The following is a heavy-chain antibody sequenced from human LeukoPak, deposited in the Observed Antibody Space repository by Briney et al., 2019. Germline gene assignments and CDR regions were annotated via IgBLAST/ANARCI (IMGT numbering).Heavy chain of an antibody. J-gene: IGHJ3*02. D-gene: IGHD3-3*01. V-gene: IGHV4-31*03. Sequence: SETLSLTCTVSGGSISSGGYYWSWIRQHPGKGLEWIGYIYYSGSTYYNPSLKSRVTISVDTSKNQFSLKLISVTAADTAVYYCARVPSYYAERTSPNAFDIWCHGNMVTVSS. CDR2: IYYSGST. CDR1: GGSISSGGYY. CDR3: ARVPSYYAERTSPNAFDI.